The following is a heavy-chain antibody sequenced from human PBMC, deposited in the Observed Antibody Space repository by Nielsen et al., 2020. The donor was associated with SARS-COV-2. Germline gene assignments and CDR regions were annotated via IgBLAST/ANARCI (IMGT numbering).Heavy chain of an antibody. D-gene: IGHD6-19*01. V-gene: IGHV3-7*01. Sequence: GGSLRLSRAASGFTFSSYWMSWVRQAPGKGLEWVANIKQDGSEKYYVDSVKGRFTISRDNAKNSLYLQMNSLRAEDTAVYYCARDGNIAVEGADYWGQGTLVTVSS. CDR3: ARDGNIAVEGADY. CDR2: IKQDGSEK. J-gene: IGHJ4*02. CDR1: GFTFSSYW.